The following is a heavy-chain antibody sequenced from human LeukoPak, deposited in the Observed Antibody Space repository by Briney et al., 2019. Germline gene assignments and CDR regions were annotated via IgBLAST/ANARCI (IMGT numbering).Heavy chain of an antibody. Sequence: GASVKVSCKASGYTFTSYGITWVRQAPGQGLEWMGWISAYNGNTNYAQKIQGRVTMTTDTSTSTAYMELRSLRSEDTAVYYCASLDWGVSDFDYWGQGTLVTVSS. J-gene: IGHJ4*02. CDR2: ISAYNGNT. V-gene: IGHV1-18*01. CDR3: ASLDWGVSDFDY. CDR1: GYTFTSYG. D-gene: IGHD7-27*01.